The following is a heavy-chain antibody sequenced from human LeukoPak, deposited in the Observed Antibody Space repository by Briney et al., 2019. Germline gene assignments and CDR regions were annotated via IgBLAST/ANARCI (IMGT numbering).Heavy chain of an antibody. D-gene: IGHD2-2*01. CDR3: ARANYCSSTSCFRDAFEI. CDR2: INPNSGGT. J-gene: IGHJ3*02. V-gene: IGHV1-2*02. CDR1: GYTFTGYY. Sequence: ASVKVSCKASGYTFTGYYMHWVRQAPGQGLEWMGWINPNSGGTNYAQKFQGRVTMTRDTSISTAYMELSRLRSDDTAVYYCARANYCSSTSCFRDAFEIWGQGTMVTVSS.